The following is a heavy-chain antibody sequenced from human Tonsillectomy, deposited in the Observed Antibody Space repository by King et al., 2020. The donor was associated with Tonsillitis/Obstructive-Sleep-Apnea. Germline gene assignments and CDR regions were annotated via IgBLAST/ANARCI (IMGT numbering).Heavy chain of an antibody. D-gene: IGHD6-13*01. CDR3: ATLPLVGSSWYSVYFEY. CDR1: GFSLSNYE. V-gene: IGHV3-48*03. CDR2: ICSSGTTI. Sequence: VQLVESGGGLVQPGGSLRLSCAASGFSLSNYEMNWVRQAPGKGLEWVSYICSSGTTIYYADSVKGRFAISRDNAKNSLSLQMNSLRAEDTADYYCATLPLVGSSWYSVYFEYWGQGTLVTVSS. J-gene: IGHJ4*02.